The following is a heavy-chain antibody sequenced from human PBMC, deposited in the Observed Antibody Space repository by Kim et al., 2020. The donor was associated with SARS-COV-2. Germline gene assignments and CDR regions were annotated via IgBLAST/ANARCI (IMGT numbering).Heavy chain of an antibody. CDR3: ARHAVYGSSWYIDY. Sequence: TPPLRRPVTISEDKSKSHFYLKLSSVTAADTAVYYCARHAVYGSSWYIDYWGQGTLVTVSS. V-gene: IGHV4-59*08. D-gene: IGHD6-13*01. J-gene: IGHJ4*02.